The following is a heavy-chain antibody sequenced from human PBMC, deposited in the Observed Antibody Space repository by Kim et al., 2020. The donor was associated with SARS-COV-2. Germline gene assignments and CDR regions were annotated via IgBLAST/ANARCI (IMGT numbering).Heavy chain of an antibody. J-gene: IGHJ4*02. CDR3: ARFPFGDLSAYYFDL. Sequence: GGSLRLSCAASGFTFSDYYMTWVRQAPGKGLEWVSYISSSGSYVNYADSVKGRFTISRDNAKNSLYLQMSSLRAEDTTLYYCARFPFGDLSAYYFDLWGQGPLVPGSS. D-gene: IGHD3-10*01. V-gene: IGHV3-11*01. CDR1: GFTFSDYY. CDR2: ISSSGSYV.